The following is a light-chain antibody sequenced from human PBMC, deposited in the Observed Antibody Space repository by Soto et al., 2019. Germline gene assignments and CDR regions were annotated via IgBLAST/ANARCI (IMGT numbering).Light chain of an antibody. CDR2: YDS. V-gene: IGLV3-21*04. J-gene: IGLJ3*02. CDR1: NIGINA. CDR3: QLWNSSSDQRV. Sequence: SYELTQPPSVSVAPEKTATITCGGDNIGINAVHWYQQKPGQAPLLVVYYDSDRPSGIPERFSGSTSGNTATLTISRVEAGDEADYYCQLWNSSSDQRVFGGGTKVTVL.